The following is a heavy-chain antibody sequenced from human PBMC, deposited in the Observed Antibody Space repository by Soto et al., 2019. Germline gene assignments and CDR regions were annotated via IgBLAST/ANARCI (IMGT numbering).Heavy chain of an antibody. CDR2: ISYDGSNK. CDR1: GFTFSSYA. J-gene: IGHJ6*02. V-gene: IGHV3-30-3*01. D-gene: IGHD3-22*01. CDR3: ARDRRRQGKYYYDSSGYPDYYYYGMDV. Sequence: QVQLVESGGGVVQPGRSLRLSCAASGFTFSSYAMQWVRQAPGKGLEWVAVISYDGSNKYYADSVKGRFTISRDNSKNTLYLQMNSLRAEDTAVYYCARDRRRQGKYYYDSSGYPDYYYYGMDVWGQGTTVTVSS.